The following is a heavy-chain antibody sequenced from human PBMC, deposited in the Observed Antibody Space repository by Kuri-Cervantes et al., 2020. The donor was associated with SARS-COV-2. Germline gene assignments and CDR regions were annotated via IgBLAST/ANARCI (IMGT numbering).Heavy chain of an antibody. CDR1: GFTFSSYA. D-gene: IGHD2-2*01. CDR3: ARDLHCSSTSCYSPWFDP. V-gene: IGHV3-64*04. J-gene: IGHJ5*02. CDR2: ISSNGGST. Sequence: GESLKISCSASGFTFSSYAMHWVRQAPGKGLEYVSAISSNGGSTYYADSVKGRFTISRDNSKNTLYLQMNSLRAEDTAVYYCARDLHCSSTSCYSPWFDPWGQGTLVTVSS.